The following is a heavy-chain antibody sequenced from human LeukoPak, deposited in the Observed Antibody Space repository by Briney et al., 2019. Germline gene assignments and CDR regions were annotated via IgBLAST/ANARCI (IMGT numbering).Heavy chain of an antibody. V-gene: IGHV3-23*01. CDR3: AKNRVKLDYDFWSGWAVGDAFDI. D-gene: IGHD3-3*01. CDR1: GFTFSSYA. J-gene: IGHJ3*02. CDR2: ITGSGGRT. Sequence: SGGSLRLSCAASGFTFSSYAMSWVRQAPWRGLEWVSAITGSGGRTYYADSVKGRFTISRDNSKNTLSLQMNSLRAEDTAVYYCAKNRVKLDYDFWSGWAVGDAFDIWGQGTMVTVSS.